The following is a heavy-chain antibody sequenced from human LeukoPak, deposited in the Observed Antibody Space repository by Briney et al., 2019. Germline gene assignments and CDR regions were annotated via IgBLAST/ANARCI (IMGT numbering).Heavy chain of an antibody. CDR1: GDSIISYY. CDR3: AGDSYGFDY. V-gene: IGHV4-59*01. Sequence: SETLSLTCTVSGDSIISYYWTWIRQPPGKGLEWIGYIYYTENTNYNPSLKSRVTISVDTSKSQFSLKLSSVTTADTAVYYCAGDSYGFDYWGQGILVTVSS. J-gene: IGHJ4*02. D-gene: IGHD5-18*01. CDR2: IYYTENT.